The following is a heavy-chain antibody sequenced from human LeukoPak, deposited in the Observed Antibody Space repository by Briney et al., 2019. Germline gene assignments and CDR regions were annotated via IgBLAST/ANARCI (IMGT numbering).Heavy chain of an antibody. V-gene: IGHV3-30-3*01. CDR3: ARDNWNYLDY. J-gene: IGHJ4*02. CDR1: GFTFNSYA. Sequence: GRSLRLSCAASGFTFNSYAMHWVRQAPGKGLEWVAVISYDGSNKYYADSVKGRFTISRDNSKNTLYLQMNSLRAEDTAVYYCARDNWNYLDYWGQGTLVTVSS. CDR2: ISYDGSNK. D-gene: IGHD1-20*01.